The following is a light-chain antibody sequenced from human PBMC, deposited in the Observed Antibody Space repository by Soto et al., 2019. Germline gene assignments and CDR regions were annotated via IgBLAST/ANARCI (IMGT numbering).Light chain of an antibody. CDR3: MQATQSPWT. V-gene: IGKV2-28*01. CDR2: LGS. J-gene: IGKJ1*01. Sequence: DIVMTQSPLSLPVTPGEPASISCRSSQSLLYSNGYNYLDWYLQKPGQSPQLLIYLGSNRASGVPDRFSGSGAGTDFTLTIRRLEAEDVGVYYCMQATQSPWTFGQGTKVDIK. CDR1: QSLLYSNGYNY.